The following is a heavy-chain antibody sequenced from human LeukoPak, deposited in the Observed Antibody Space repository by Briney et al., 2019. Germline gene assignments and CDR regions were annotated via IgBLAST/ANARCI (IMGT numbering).Heavy chain of an antibody. CDR1: GGSISSDSYS. CDR2: IYHSGST. V-gene: IGHV4-30-2*01. CDR3: ARVVGNCSGGNCFSNWFDP. Sequence: PSETLSLTCVVSGGSISSDSYSWSWIRQPPGEGLEGIWYIYHSGSTCYSPSLKSRVTISIDTSKNQFSLRLNSVTAADTAVYYCARVVGNCSGGNCFSNWFDPWGQGTLVTVSS. J-gene: IGHJ5*02. D-gene: IGHD2-15*01.